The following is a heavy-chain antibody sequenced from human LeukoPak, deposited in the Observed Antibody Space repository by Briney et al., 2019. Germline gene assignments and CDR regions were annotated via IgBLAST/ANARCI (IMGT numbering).Heavy chain of an antibody. CDR3: ARDPGCSGGSCYYITDY. CDR1: GFTFSNYG. D-gene: IGHD2-15*01. V-gene: IGHV3-21*01. J-gene: IGHJ4*02. Sequence: PGGSLRLSCAASGFTFSNYGMNWVRQAPGKGLEWVSSISSSSNYIYYADSVKGRFTISRDNAKNSLYLQLNSLRAEDTAVYYCARDPGCSGGSCYYITDYWGQGTLVIVSS. CDR2: ISSSSNYI.